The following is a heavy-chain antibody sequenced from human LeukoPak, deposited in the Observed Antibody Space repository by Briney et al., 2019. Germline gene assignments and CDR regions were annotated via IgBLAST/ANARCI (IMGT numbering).Heavy chain of an antibody. V-gene: IGHV3-30-3*01. Sequence: GGSLRLSCAVSGFVFSNFALHWVRQAPGKGLEWVAVISYDGTNTYYADSVKGRFTISRDNSKNTLFLQMNSLRAEDTAVYYCAKDPLLGTTPFDYWGRGTLVTVSS. D-gene: IGHD7-27*01. CDR1: GFVFSNFA. CDR2: ISYDGTNT. CDR3: AKDPLLGTTPFDY. J-gene: IGHJ4*02.